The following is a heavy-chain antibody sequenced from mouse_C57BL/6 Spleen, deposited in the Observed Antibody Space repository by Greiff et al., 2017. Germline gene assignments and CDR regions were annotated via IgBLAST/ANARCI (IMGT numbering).Heavy chain of an antibody. CDR1: GFSLTSYG. CDR3: AKNLYGSSYVLYAMDY. CDR2: IWRGGST. Sequence: QVQLQQSGPGLVQPSQSLSITCTVSGFSLTSYGVHWVRQSPGKGLEWLGVIWRGGSTDYNAAFMSRLSITKDNSNSQVFFKMNSLQADDTAIYYCAKNLYGSSYVLYAMDYWGQGTSVTVSS. V-gene: IGHV2-5*01. J-gene: IGHJ4*01. D-gene: IGHD1-1*01.